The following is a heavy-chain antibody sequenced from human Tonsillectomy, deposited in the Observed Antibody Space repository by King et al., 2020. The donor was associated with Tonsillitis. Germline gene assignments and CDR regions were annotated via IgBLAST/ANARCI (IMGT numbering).Heavy chain of an antibody. CDR1: GFSFRSYG. D-gene: IGHD3-22*01. CDR3: ATVPRPNYSDTSGYSPD. Sequence: VQLVESGGGVVQPGGSLRLSCAASGFSFRSYGMHWVRQAPGKGLEWVAFIRYDGSNTFYGDSVKGRFTISRDNSKNTLYLHMNSLRPEETAVYYCATVPRPNYSDTSGYSPDWGQGTLVTVSS. CDR2: IRYDGSNT. V-gene: IGHV3-30*02. J-gene: IGHJ4*02.